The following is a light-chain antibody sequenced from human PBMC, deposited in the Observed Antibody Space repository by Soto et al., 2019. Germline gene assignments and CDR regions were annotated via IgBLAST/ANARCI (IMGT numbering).Light chain of an antibody. CDR1: QSVSSN. V-gene: IGKV3-15*01. Sequence: EIVMTQSPATLSVSPGERATLSCRASQSVSSNLAWYQQKPGQAPRLLIYGASTRATGIPARFSGSGSGTEFTLTISSLQSEDFAVYYCQQYNEWYTFGQGTNLEIK. CDR3: QQYNEWYT. J-gene: IGKJ2*01. CDR2: GAS.